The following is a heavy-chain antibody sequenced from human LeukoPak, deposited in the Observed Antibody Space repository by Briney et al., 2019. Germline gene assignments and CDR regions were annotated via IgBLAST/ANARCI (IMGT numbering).Heavy chain of an antibody. D-gene: IGHD3-16*01. Sequence: GGSLRLSCAASGFTFSSYGMHWVRQAPGKGLEWVTVIWYDGSNKYYADSVKGRFTISRDNSKNTLYLQMNSLRAEDTAVYYCAKAIKGGHAFDIWGQGTMVTVSS. CDR2: IWYDGSNK. V-gene: IGHV3-33*06. CDR1: GFTFSSYG. CDR3: AKAIKGGHAFDI. J-gene: IGHJ3*02.